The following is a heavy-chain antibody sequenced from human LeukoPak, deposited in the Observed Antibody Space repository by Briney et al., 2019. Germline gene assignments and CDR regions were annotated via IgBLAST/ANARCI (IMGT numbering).Heavy chain of an antibody. V-gene: IGHV4-61*02. CDR3: AREVFDNWNLLLYYFDY. J-gene: IGHJ4*02. CDR1: GGSISSSSYY. CDR2: IYTSGST. Sequence: SETLSLTCTVSGGSISSSSYYWSWIRQPAGKGLEWIGRIYTSGSTNYSPSLKSRVTMSVDTSKNQFSLKLSSVTAADTAVYYCAREVFDNWNLLLYYFDYWGQGTLVTVSS. D-gene: IGHD1-1*01.